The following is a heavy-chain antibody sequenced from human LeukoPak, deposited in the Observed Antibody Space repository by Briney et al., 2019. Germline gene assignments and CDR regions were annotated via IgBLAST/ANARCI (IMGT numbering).Heavy chain of an antibody. Sequence: SETLSLTCTVSGGSISSYYWSWIRQPPGKGLEWIGYIYYSGSTNYNPSLKSRVTISVDTSKNQFSLKLSSVTAADTAVYYCARGSEYYDSSGYPHFDYWGQGTLVTVSS. CDR3: ARGSEYYDSSGYPHFDY. CDR2: IYYSGST. J-gene: IGHJ4*02. D-gene: IGHD3-22*01. V-gene: IGHV4-59*01. CDR1: GGSISSYY.